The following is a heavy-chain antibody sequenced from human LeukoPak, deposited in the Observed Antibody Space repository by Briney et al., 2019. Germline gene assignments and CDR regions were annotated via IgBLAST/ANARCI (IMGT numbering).Heavy chain of an antibody. D-gene: IGHD2-21*02. J-gene: IGHJ6*02. CDR2: IRSKANSHAT. CDR1: GFTFSGSA. Sequence: GGSLRLSCAASGFTFSGSAMHWVRQASGKGLEWVGRIRSKANSHATAYAASVKGRFTISRDDSKNTAYLQMNSLKTEDTAVYYCTSLVTNGGGHYYGMDVWGQGTTVTVSS. CDR3: TSLVTNGGGHYYGMDV. V-gene: IGHV3-73*01.